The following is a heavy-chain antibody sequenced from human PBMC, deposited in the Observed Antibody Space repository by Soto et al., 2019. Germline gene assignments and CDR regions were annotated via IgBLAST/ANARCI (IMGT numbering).Heavy chain of an antibody. J-gene: IGHJ4*02. CDR3: AKDICGGGSCYAFFDY. D-gene: IGHD2-15*01. CDR1: GFTFANHA. Sequence: GGSLRLSCAGSGFTFANHAMSWVRQAPGKGLEFVSAISFSGDTTYYAASVKGRFTISRDNSRNTLYLQMDSLRAEDTAVYYCAKDICGGGSCYAFFDYWGQGTLVTVSS. V-gene: IGHV3-23*01. CDR2: ISFSGDTT.